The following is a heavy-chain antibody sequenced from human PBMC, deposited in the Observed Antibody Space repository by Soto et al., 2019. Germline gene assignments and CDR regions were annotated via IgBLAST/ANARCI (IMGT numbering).Heavy chain of an antibody. D-gene: IGHD4-4*01. CDR3: ARDRRTAVTGPYYYGMDV. V-gene: IGHV3-30-3*01. CDR1: GVNFRSYV. Sequence: GGSQRLSCSASGVNFRSYVMNWVRQDPGKALEWVAIISYDGSDKYYADSVKGRFTISRDNSKNTVYVEMNSLTTEDTAVYYCARDRRTAVTGPYYYGMDVWGQGTTVTVSS. CDR2: ISYDGSDK. J-gene: IGHJ6*02.